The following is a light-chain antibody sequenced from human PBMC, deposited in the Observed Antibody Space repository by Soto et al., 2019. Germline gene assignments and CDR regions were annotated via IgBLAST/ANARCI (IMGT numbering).Light chain of an antibody. V-gene: IGKV1-17*01. CDR2: TAS. J-gene: IGKJ1*01. Sequence: DIQITQSPSSLSASVGDRVTITCRASQGIRNDLGWYQQKPGKAPNLLIYTASSLQSGVPSRFSGSGSGTEFTLTISSLQSEDFAAYHCQQYDGWPRTFGQGTKVDIK. CDR3: QQYDGWPRT. CDR1: QGIRND.